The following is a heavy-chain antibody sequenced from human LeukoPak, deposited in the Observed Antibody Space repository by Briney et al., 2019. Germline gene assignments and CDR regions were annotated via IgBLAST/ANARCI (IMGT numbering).Heavy chain of an antibody. CDR1: GGSISSGGYS. D-gene: IGHD3-22*01. V-gene: IGHV4-30-2*01. CDR2: IYHSGST. J-gene: IGHJ3*02. Sequence: PSETLSLTCTVSGGSISSGGYSWSWIRQPPGKGLEWIGYIYHSGSTYYNPSLKSRVTISVDRSKNQFSLKLSSVTAADTAVYYCARSYYYDSSGYYADDAFDIWGQGTMVTVSS. CDR3: ARSYYYDSSGYYADDAFDI.